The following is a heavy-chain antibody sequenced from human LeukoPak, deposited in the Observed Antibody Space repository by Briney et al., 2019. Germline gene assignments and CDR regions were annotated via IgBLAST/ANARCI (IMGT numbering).Heavy chain of an antibody. D-gene: IGHD2-15*01. CDR1: GFPFSSYS. J-gene: IGHJ4*02. Sequence: TGGSLRLSCAASGFPFSSYSMNWVRQAPGKGLDWVSSISSSSSYMFYADSVKGRFTISRDNAKNSLYLQMNSLRAEDSAVYYCARDLVYCSGGSCYQRAFDYWGQGTLVTVSS. V-gene: IGHV3-21*01. CDR3: ARDLVYCSGGSCYQRAFDY. CDR2: ISSSSSYM.